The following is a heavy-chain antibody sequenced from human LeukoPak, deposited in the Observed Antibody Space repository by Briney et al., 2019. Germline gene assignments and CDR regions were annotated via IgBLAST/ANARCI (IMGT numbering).Heavy chain of an antibody. CDR2: ISWNSGSI. CDR3: AKVGQQLEFDY. J-gene: IGHJ4*02. V-gene: IGHV3-9*03. D-gene: IGHD6-13*01. Sequence: GGSLRLSCAASGFTFDYYAMHWVRQAPGKGLEWVSGISWNSGSIGYADSVKGRFTISRDNAKNSLYLQMNSLRAEDMALYYCAKVGQQLEFDYWGQGTLVTVSS. CDR1: GFTFDYYA.